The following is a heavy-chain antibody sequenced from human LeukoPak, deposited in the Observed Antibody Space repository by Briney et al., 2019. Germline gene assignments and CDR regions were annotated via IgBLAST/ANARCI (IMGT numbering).Heavy chain of an antibody. CDR1: GGSISSSNW. CDR3: ARPDSSGYSDAFDI. Sequence: SETLSLTCAVSGGSISSSNWWSWVRQPPGKGLEWIGEIYHSGSTNYNPSLKSRVTISVDKSKNQFSLKLSSVTAADTAVYYCARPDSSGYSDAFDIWGQGTMVTVSS. CDR2: IYHSGST. J-gene: IGHJ3*02. D-gene: IGHD3-22*01. V-gene: IGHV4-4*02.